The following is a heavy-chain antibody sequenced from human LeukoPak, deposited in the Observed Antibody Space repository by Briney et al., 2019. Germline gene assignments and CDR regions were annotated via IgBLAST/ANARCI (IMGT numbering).Heavy chain of an antibody. V-gene: IGHV1-58*01. J-gene: IGHJ4*02. Sequence: SVKVSCKASGFTFTSSAVQWVRQARGQRLEWIGWIVVGSGNTNYAQKFQERVTITRDMSTSTAYMELSSLRSEDTALYYCAKDTCSSTSCSNDYWGQGTLVTVSS. D-gene: IGHD2-2*01. CDR2: IVVGSGNT. CDR3: AKDTCSSTSCSNDY. CDR1: GFTFTSSA.